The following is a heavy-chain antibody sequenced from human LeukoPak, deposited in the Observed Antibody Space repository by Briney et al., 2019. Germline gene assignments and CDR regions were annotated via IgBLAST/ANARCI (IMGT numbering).Heavy chain of an antibody. J-gene: IGHJ4*02. D-gene: IGHD6-13*01. Sequence: SETLSLTCTVSGGSISSGGYYWSWIRQPPGKGLEWIGYIYYTGSGSTNYNPSLKSRVTMSVDTSKNQFSLKLSSVTAADTAVYYCARENPSSRDSYYFDYWGQGTLVTVSS. CDR2: IYYTGSGST. CDR3: ARENPSSRDSYYFDY. V-gene: IGHV4-61*08. CDR1: GGSISSGGYY.